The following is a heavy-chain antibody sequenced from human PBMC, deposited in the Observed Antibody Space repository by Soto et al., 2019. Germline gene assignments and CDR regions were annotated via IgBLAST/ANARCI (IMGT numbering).Heavy chain of an antibody. Sequence: GASVKVSCKVSGYTLTELSMHWVRQAPGKGLEWMGGFDPEDGETIYAQKFQGRVTMTEDTSTDTAYMELSSLRSEDTAVYYCATVKWSYEFSAFDIWGQGTMVTVSS. D-gene: IGHD1-26*01. CDR1: GYTLTELS. CDR2: FDPEDGET. V-gene: IGHV1-24*01. J-gene: IGHJ3*02. CDR3: ATVKWSYEFSAFDI.